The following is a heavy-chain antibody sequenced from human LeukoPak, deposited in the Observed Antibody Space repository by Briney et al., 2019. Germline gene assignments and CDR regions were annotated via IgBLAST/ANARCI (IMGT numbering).Heavy chain of an antibody. Sequence: SETLSLTCTVSGGSISSGSYYWSWIRQPAGKGLEWIGRIYTSGSTNYNPSLKSRVTISVDASKNQFSLKLSSVTAADTAVYYCAREDSSSLQGLLDYWGQGPLVTVSS. J-gene: IGHJ4*02. CDR1: GGSISSGSYY. CDR3: AREDSSSLQGLLDY. V-gene: IGHV4-61*02. CDR2: IYTSGST. D-gene: IGHD6-13*01.